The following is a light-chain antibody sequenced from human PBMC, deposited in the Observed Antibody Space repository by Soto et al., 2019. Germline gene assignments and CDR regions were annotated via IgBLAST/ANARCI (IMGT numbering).Light chain of an antibody. CDR2: WAS. J-gene: IGKJ4*01. V-gene: IGKV4-1*01. Sequence: LVMTQSADSLAVSLGERCTMNWKSRPGVLYDSNNKNYLAWYQQKPGQPRKLLIYWASTRESGVPDRFSGRGSGTDFTLTVSSLQAEDVAVYYCKQYYHIPLTFGRGTKGDMK. CDR1: PGVLYDSNNKNY. CDR3: KQYYHIPLT.